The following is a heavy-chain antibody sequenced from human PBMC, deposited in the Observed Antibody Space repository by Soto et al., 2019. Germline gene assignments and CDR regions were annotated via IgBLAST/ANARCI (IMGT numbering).Heavy chain of an antibody. Sequence: PGGSLRLSCAASGFTVSSNYMSWVRQAPGKGLEWVSVIYSGGSTYYADSVKGRFTISRDNSKNTLYLQMNSLRAEDTAVYYCARANIRFLMVRGVIGPHDAFDIWGQGTMVTVSS. CDR3: ARANIRFLMVRGVIGPHDAFDI. D-gene: IGHD3-10*01. V-gene: IGHV3-66*01. J-gene: IGHJ3*02. CDR1: GFTVSSNY. CDR2: IYSGGST.